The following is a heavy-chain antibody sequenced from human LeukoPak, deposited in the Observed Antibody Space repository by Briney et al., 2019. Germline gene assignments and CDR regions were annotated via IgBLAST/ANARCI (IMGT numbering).Heavy chain of an antibody. CDR2: INPSGGST. CDR3: ARFVSHLRAFDYGGNFQDY. V-gene: IGHV1-46*01. J-gene: IGHJ4*02. CDR1: GYTFTSYY. D-gene: IGHD4-23*01. Sequence: EASVKVSCKASGYTFTSYYMHWVRQAPGQGLEWMGIINPSGGSTSYAQKFQGRVTMTRDTSTSTVYMELSSLRSEDTAVYYCARFVSHLRAFDYGGNFQDYWGQGTLVTVSS.